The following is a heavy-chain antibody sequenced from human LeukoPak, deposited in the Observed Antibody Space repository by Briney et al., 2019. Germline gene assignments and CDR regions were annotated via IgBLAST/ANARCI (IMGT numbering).Heavy chain of an antibody. Sequence: ASVNVSCKASGYTFTSYYMHWVRQAPGQGLEWMGIINPSGGSTSYAQKFQGRVTMTRDTSTSTVYMELSSLRSEDTAVYYCARDSSGSSGCSAGDYWGQGTLVTVSS. CDR2: INPSGGST. D-gene: IGHD6-19*01. J-gene: IGHJ4*02. V-gene: IGHV1-46*01. CDR1: GYTFTSYY. CDR3: ARDSSGSSGCSAGDY.